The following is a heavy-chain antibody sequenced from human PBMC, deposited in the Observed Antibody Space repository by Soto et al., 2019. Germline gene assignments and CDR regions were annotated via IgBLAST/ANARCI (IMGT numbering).Heavy chain of an antibody. V-gene: IGHV4-59*01. CDR3: ARWYGGSLDY. CDR2: IYYSGST. Sequence: SENLSLTCTVSGGSLSSYYWSWFRQPPGKGLEWIGYIYYSGSTNYNPSLKSRVTISVDTSKNQFSLKLSSVTAADTAVYYCARWYGGSLDYWGPGTLVTVSS. CDR1: GGSLSSYY. D-gene: IGHD4-17*01. J-gene: IGHJ4*02.